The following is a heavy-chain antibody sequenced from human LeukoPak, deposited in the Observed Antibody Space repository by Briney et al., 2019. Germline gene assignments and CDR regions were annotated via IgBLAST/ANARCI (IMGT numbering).Heavy chain of an antibody. CDR2: ISGSGGST. CDR1: GFTFSSYW. V-gene: IGHV3-23*01. D-gene: IGHD6-19*01. J-gene: IGHJ4*02. Sequence: GGSLRLSCAASGFTFSSYWMNWARQAPGKGLEWVSAISGSGGSTYYADSVKGRFTISRDNSKNTLYLQMNSLRAEDTAVYYCAKGGYSSGWALDYWGQGTLVTVSS. CDR3: AKGGYSSGWALDY.